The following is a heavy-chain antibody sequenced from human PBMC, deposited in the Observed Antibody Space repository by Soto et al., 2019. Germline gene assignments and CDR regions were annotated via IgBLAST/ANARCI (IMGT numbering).Heavy chain of an antibody. CDR3: ARTLDYGHMDV. Sequence: WEILSLTCNVGGYSVRNRYWCYIRRPPGRGMEWIGYIYRSGSTKYNPSLKSRLTISVDTSKNQFSLKLSSVTAADTAVYYCARTLDYGHMDVWGKGTTVTVSS. J-gene: IGHJ6*03. CDR2: IYRSGST. V-gene: IGHV4-4*09. D-gene: IGHD3-16*01. CDR1: GYSVRNRY.